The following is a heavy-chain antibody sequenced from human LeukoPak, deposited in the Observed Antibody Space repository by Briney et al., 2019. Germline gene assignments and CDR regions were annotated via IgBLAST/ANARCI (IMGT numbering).Heavy chain of an antibody. J-gene: IGHJ6*02. CDR3: ASYGSGSSAARGNGMDV. D-gene: IGHD3-10*01. V-gene: IGHV1-18*01. CDR2: ISAYNGNT. CDR1: GYTFTSYG. Sequence: ASVKVSCKASGYTFTSYGIRWVRQAPGQRLGWRGWISAYNGNTNYEQKLQGGVTMTTDASTSTAYMELRSLRSDDTAVYYCASYGSGSSAARGNGMDVWGQGTTVTVSS.